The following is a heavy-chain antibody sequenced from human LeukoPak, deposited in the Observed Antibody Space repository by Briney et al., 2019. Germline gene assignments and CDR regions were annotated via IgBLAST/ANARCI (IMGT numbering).Heavy chain of an antibody. J-gene: IGHJ4*02. CDR2: ISGSGGST. D-gene: IGHD3-3*02. CDR3: ASAVVAVWEYYFDY. V-gene: IGHV3-23*01. Sequence: GGSLRLSCAASGFTFSSYAMSWVRQAPGKGLEWVSAISGSGGSTYYADSVKGRFTISRDNAKNSLYLQMNSLRAEDTAVYYCASAVVAVWEYYFDYWGQGTLVTVSS. CDR1: GFTFSSYA.